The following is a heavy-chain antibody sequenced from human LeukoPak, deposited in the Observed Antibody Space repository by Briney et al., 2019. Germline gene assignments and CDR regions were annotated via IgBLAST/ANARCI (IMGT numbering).Heavy chain of an antibody. CDR3: ARMYYDILAGYSFDY. CDR2: IYYSGST. V-gene: IGHV4-59*01. Sequence: SETLSLTCAVYGGSFSGYYWSWIRQPPGKGLEWIGYIYYSGSTNYNPSLKSRVTISVDTPKNQFSLKLSSVTAADTAVYYCARMYYDILAGYSFDYWGQGTLVTVSS. J-gene: IGHJ4*02. CDR1: GGSFSGYY. D-gene: IGHD3-9*01.